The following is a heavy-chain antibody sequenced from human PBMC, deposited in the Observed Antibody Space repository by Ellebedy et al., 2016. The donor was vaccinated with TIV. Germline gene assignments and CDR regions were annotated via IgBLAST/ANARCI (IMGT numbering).Heavy chain of an antibody. CDR1: GFTFNNYG. Sequence: GESLKISCAASGFTFNNYGMHWVRQAPGKGLEWVAVVWSDGSNKYYADSVKGRFTISRDNSKSTLYLQMNSLRAEDTAVYYCAKLRGATGSWYFDLWGRGTLVPVSS. CDR3: AKLRGATGSWYFDL. V-gene: IGHV3-33*06. CDR2: VWSDGSNK. J-gene: IGHJ2*01. D-gene: IGHD1-26*01.